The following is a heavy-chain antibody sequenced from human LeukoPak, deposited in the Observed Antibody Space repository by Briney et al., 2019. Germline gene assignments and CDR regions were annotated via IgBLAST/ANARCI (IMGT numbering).Heavy chain of an antibody. CDR3: TTGMRISIKVGVTTIDY. CDR2: IKSKTDGGTT. Sequence: GGSVKLSCAASGFTFINSCMSWVRQAPEKGPEWFGHIKSKTDGGTTDYAAPVKGRFTISRDDSKNTVYLQMNSLKTEDTAVYYCTTGMRISIKVGVTTIDYWGQGTLVTVSS. J-gene: IGHJ4*02. V-gene: IGHV3-15*01. D-gene: IGHD3-22*01. CDR1: GFTFINSC.